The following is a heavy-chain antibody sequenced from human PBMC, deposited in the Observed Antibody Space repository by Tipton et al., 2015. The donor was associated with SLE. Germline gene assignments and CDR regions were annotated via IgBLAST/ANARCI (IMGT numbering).Heavy chain of an antibody. CDR1: GYSISSGYY. CDR3: ARATGGAFDI. CDR2: IYHSGST. Sequence: LRLSCAVSGYSISSGYYWGWIRQPPGKGLEWIGSIYHSGSTYYNPSLKSRVTISVDTSKNQFSLKLSSVTAADTAVYYCARATGGAFDIWGQGTMVTVSS. V-gene: IGHV4-38-2*01. D-gene: IGHD3-16*01. J-gene: IGHJ3*02.